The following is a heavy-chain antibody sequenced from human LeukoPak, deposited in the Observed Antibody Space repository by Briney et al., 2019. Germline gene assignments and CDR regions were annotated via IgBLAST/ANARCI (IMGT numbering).Heavy chain of an antibody. CDR1: GYTLTELS. D-gene: IGHD2-2*01. J-gene: IGHJ4*02. V-gene: IGHV1-24*01. Sequence: GASVKVSCKVSGYTLTELSMHWVRQAPGEGLEWMGGFDPEDGETIYAQKFQGRVTMTEDTSTDTAYMELSSLRSEDTAVYYCATARYCSSTSCSFDYWGQGTLVTVSS. CDR2: FDPEDGET. CDR3: ATARYCSSTSCSFDY.